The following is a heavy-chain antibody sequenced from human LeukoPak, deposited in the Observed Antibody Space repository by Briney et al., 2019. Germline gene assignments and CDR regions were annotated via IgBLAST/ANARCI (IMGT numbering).Heavy chain of an antibody. Sequence: SETLSLTCTVSGGSISSYYWSWIRQPAGKGLEWIGRIYTSGSTNYNPSLKGRVTMSVDTSKNQFSLKLSSVTAADTAVYYCARDFNYGDYYYYGMDVWGQGTTVTVSS. D-gene: IGHD4-17*01. V-gene: IGHV4-4*07. CDR3: ARDFNYGDYYYYGMDV. J-gene: IGHJ6*02. CDR2: IYTSGST. CDR1: GGSISSYY.